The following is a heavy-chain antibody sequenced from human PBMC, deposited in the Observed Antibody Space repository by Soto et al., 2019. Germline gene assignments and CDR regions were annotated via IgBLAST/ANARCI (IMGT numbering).Heavy chain of an antibody. CDR1: GGSISSYY. CDR2: IYYSGST. Sequence: SETLSLTCTVSGGSISSYYWSWIRQPAGKGLEWIGYIYYSGSTNYNPSLKSRVTISVDTSKNQFSLKLSSVTAADTAVYYCARARRGQAYDYCGQRTLVTVSS. CDR3: ARARRGQAYDY. D-gene: IGHD1-26*01. J-gene: IGHJ4*02. V-gene: IGHV4-59*01.